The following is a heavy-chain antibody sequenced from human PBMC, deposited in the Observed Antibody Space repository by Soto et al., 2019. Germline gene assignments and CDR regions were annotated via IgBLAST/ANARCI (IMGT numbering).Heavy chain of an antibody. J-gene: IGHJ4*02. CDR3: AKDFEGYCSGGSCYTFDY. V-gene: IGHV3-9*01. D-gene: IGHD2-15*01. CDR2: ISWNSGSI. CDR1: GFTFDDYA. Sequence: EVQLVESGGGLVQPGRSLRLSCAASGFTFDDYAMHWVRQAPGKGLEWVSGISWNSGSIGYADSVKGRFTISRDNAKNSLYLQMNSLRAEDTALYYRAKDFEGYCSGGSCYTFDYWGQGTLVTVSS.